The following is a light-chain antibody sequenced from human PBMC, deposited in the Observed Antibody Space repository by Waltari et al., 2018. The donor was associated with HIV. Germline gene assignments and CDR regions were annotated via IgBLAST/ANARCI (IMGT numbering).Light chain of an antibody. J-gene: IGLJ3*02. V-gene: IGLV1-36*01. CDR1: HSNIGNNA. Sequence: QSVLTQPPSLSEAPRQRVTISCSGSHSNIGNNAVNWYQQLPGKAPNLLIYYNDLLPSWRSDRVAGSRSGTSPSLAISGLQSEDEAHYYCASWYDKLNGWVVGGATQLTVL. CDR2: YND. CDR3: ASWYDKLNGWV.